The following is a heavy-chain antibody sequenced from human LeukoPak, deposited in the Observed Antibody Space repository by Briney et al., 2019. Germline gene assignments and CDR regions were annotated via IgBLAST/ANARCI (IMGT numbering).Heavy chain of an antibody. V-gene: IGHV4-38-2*02. CDR3: ARRLRVGATNWFDP. CDR1: GYSITNSYY. Sequence: SETLSLTCTISGYSITNSYYWAWIRQPPGKGLEWIGSIYYSGSTYYNPSLKSRVTISVDTSKNQFSLKLSSVTAADTAVYYCARRLRVGATNWFDPWGQGTLVTVSS. D-gene: IGHD1-26*01. CDR2: IYYSGST. J-gene: IGHJ5*02.